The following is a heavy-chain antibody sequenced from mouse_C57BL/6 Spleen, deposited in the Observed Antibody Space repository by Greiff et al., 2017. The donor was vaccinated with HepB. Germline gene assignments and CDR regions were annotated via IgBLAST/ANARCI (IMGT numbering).Heavy chain of an antibody. V-gene: IGHV1-62-2*01. J-gene: IGHJ3*01. CDR2: FYPGSGSI. CDR3: ARQDYDGRWFAY. D-gene: IGHD1-1*01. CDR1: GYTFTEYT. Sequence: VQLQQSGAELVKPGASVKLSCKASGYTFTEYTIHWVKQRSGQGLEWIGWFYPGSGSIKYNEKFKDKATLTADKSSSTVYMELSSLTSEDSAFYFCARQDYDGRWFAYWGQGTLVTVSA.